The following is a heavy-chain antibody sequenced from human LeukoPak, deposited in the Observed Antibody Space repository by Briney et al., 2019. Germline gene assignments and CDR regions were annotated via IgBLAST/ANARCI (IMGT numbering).Heavy chain of an antibody. Sequence: PGGSLRLSCVASGFTFDDFGLSWVRHVPGRGLEWVARISWNGANTAYADSVKGRFTISRDNAENSLFLQMNSLTADDTALYYCARDHCSSTTCYFEDWGQGTLVTVSS. CDR3: ARDHCSSTTCYFED. J-gene: IGHJ4*02. V-gene: IGHV3-20*04. CDR1: GFTFDDFG. D-gene: IGHD2-2*01. CDR2: ISWNGANT.